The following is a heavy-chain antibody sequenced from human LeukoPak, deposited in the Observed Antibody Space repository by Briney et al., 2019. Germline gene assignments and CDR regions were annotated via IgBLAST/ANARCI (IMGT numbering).Heavy chain of an antibody. CDR1: GFTFSSYA. J-gene: IGHJ6*02. CDR2: ISGSGGST. Sequence: GGSLRLSCAASGFTFSSYAMSWVRQAPGKGLEWVSAISGSGGSTYYADSVKGRFTISRDNSKSTLYLQMNSLRAEDTAVYYCARVLRYFDWLSHYYYGMDVWGQGTTVTVSS. V-gene: IGHV3-23*01. CDR3: ARVLRYFDWLSHYYYGMDV. D-gene: IGHD3-9*01.